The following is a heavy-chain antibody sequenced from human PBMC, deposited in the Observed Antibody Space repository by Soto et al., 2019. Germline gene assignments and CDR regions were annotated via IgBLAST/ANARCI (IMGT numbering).Heavy chain of an antibody. D-gene: IGHD3-3*01. CDR2: IYYSGST. V-gene: IGHV4-30-4*08. J-gene: IGHJ6*02. CDR1: GDPITSGGFY. Sequence: SETLSLTCTLSGDPITSGGFYWTWIRQHPAKGLEWIGYIYYSGSTYYNPSLKSRVTISVDTSKNQFSLKLSSVTAADTAVYYCARGPSYYDFWSGYRPNYYYYGMDVWGQGTTVTVS. CDR3: ARGPSYYDFWSGYRPNYYYYGMDV.